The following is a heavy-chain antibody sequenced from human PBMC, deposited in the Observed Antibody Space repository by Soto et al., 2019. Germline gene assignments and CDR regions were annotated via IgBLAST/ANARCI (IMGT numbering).Heavy chain of an antibody. CDR1: GFTFSSYG. CDR2: ISYDGSNK. Sequence: GGSLRLSCAASGFTFSSYGMHWVRQAPGKGLEWVAVISYDGSNKYYADSVKGRFTISRDNSKNTLYLQMNSLRAEDTAVYYCAKEVVAEYYFDYWGQGTLVTVSS. J-gene: IGHJ4*02. CDR3: AKEVVAEYYFDY. D-gene: IGHD6-19*01. V-gene: IGHV3-30*18.